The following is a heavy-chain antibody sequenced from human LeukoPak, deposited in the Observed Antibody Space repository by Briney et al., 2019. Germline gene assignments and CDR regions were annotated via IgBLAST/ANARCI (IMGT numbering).Heavy chain of an antibody. V-gene: IGHV5-51*01. Sequence: GESLKTSCKASGYSFTSYWIGWVRQLPGKGLEWMGIIYPGDSDTRYSPSFQGQVTISADKSISTAYLQWSSLKASDTAMYYCARQYYYDSSGYYPDAFDIWGQGTMVTVSS. CDR1: GYSFTSYW. CDR3: ARQYYYDSSGYYPDAFDI. J-gene: IGHJ3*02. D-gene: IGHD3-22*01. CDR2: IYPGDSDT.